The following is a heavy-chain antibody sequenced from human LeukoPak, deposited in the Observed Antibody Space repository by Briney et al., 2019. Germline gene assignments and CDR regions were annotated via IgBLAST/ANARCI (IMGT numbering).Heavy chain of an antibody. CDR3: ARGYYCSGSVTDY. Sequence: GGSLRLSCAASGFTFSSSWMYWVRQAPGKGLVWVSHINSDGDITTYADSVKGRFTISRDNAKNRLYLQMNSLRAEDTAVYYCARGYYCSGSVTDYWGQGTLVTVSS. CDR2: INSDGDIT. CDR1: GFTFSSSW. D-gene: IGHD3-10*01. J-gene: IGHJ4*02. V-gene: IGHV3-74*01.